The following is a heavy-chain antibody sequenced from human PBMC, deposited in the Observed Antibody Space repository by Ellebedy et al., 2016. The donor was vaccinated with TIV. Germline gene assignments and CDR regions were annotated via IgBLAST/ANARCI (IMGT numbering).Heavy chain of an antibody. J-gene: IGHJ2*01. CDR3: ARHTRHVVEMATIWSDYWYFDL. CDR1: GGSFSGYY. V-gene: IGHV4-34*01. CDR2: INHSGST. D-gene: IGHD5-24*01. Sequence: SETLSLTCAVYGGSFSGYYWSWIRQPPGKGLEWIGEINHSGSTNYNPSLKSRVTISVDTSKNQFSLKLSSVNAADTAVYYCARHTRHVVEMATIWSDYWYFDLWGRGTLVTVSS.